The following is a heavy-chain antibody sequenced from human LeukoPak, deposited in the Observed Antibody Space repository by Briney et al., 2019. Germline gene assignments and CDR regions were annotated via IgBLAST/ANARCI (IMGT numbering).Heavy chain of an antibody. V-gene: IGHV1-24*01. J-gene: IGHJ6*02. CDR2: FDPEDGET. Sequence: ASVKVSCKVSGYTLTELSMHWVRQAPGKGLEWMGGFDPEDGETIYAQKFQGRVTMTEDTSTDIAYMELSSLRSEDTAVYYCATGLTPSITIFGVVNYYYGMDVRGQGTTVTVSS. CDR1: GYTLTELS. CDR3: ATGLTPSITIFGVVNYYYGMDV. D-gene: IGHD3-3*01.